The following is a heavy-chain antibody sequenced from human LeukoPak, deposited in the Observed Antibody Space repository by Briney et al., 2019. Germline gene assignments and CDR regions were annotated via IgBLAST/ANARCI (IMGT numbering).Heavy chain of an antibody. Sequence: GESLKIPCQASGYSFTSSWIGWARQMPGKGLEWMAIINPGDSDTRYSPSFQGQVTISADKSISTVYLQWGSLKASDTAMYYCARQPGAGWFDPWGQGTLVTVSS. CDR2: INPGDSDT. D-gene: IGHD3-10*01. CDR3: ARQPGAGWFDP. CDR1: GYSFTSSW. J-gene: IGHJ5*02. V-gene: IGHV5-51*01.